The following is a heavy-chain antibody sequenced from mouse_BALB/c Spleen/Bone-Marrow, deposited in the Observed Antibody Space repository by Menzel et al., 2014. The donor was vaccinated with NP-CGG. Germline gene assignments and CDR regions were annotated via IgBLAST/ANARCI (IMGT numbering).Heavy chain of an antibody. CDR2: IAPESGNT. CDR1: GYTFTSYW. Sequence: VHLVESGAELVKPGASVKLSCKTSGYTFTSYWIQWVKQRPGQGLGWIGRIAPESGNTYYNEMFKGKATLTVDTSSSTDYIQLSSLSSEDSPVYFCARSPMITESYAMDYWGQGTSVTVSS. D-gene: IGHD2-4*01. J-gene: IGHJ4*01. CDR3: ARSPMITESYAMDY. V-gene: IGHV1S132*01.